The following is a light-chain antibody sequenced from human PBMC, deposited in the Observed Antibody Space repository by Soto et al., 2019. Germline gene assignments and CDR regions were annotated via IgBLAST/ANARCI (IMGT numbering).Light chain of an antibody. J-gene: IGKJ1*01. CDR1: QSVNSK. V-gene: IGKV3-15*01. Sequence: EIVMTQSPATLSVSPGERATLSCRASQSVNSKLAWYQQKPGQAPRLLIYGASTRATGIPARFSGSGSGTEFTLTINSLQSEDFAVYYCQQYNNWPRTFGQGTKADIK. CDR3: QQYNNWPRT. CDR2: GAS.